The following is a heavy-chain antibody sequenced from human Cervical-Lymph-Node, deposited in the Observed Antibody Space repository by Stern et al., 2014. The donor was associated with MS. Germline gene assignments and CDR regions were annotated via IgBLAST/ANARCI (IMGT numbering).Heavy chain of an antibody. CDR1: GASFNIYY. V-gene: IGHV4-59*01. D-gene: IGHD3-10*01. J-gene: IGHJ4*02. Sequence: QLQLQESGPGLVKPSETLSLTCAVSGASFNIYYWSWIRQSPGQGLEWIGYIYHSGSTNYNPSLQSRVTLSVDKSRNQFSLKLSSATAADTAVYYCARTEYYFDYWGQGILVTVSS. CDR2: IYHSGST. CDR3: ARTEYYFDY.